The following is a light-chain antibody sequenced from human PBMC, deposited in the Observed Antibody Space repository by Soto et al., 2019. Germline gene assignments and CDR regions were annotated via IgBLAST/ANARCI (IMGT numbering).Light chain of an antibody. CDR1: QSISSW. Sequence: DIQMTQSPSTLSASVGDRVTITSRASQSISSWLAWYQQKPGKAPKLLIYKASSLESGVPSRFSGSGSGTEFTLTISSLQPDDFATYYCQQYNSYSRTFGKGTKVDIK. J-gene: IGKJ2*02. V-gene: IGKV1-5*03. CDR3: QQYNSYSRT. CDR2: KAS.